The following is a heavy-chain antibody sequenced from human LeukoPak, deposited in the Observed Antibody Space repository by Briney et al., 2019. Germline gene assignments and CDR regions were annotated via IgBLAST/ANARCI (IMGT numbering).Heavy chain of an antibody. CDR3: ARFSNYYDSSIHYLDY. CDR2: IYSTGST. CDR1: GGSISGYY. D-gene: IGHD3-22*01. V-gene: IGHV4-59*01. J-gene: IGHJ4*02. Sequence: PSETLSLTCTVSGGSISGYYRSWIRQSPEKGLESIGFIYSTGSTNYNPSLKSRVTISIGTSQNQFSLRLSSVTAADTAVYYCARFSNYYDSSIHYLDYWGQGTLVSVSS.